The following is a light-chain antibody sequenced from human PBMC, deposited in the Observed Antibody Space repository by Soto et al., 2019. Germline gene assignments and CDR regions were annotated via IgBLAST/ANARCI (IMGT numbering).Light chain of an antibody. CDR1: STDFVSYNR. CDR3: SLYTSENAYV. V-gene: IGLV2-18*01. J-gene: IGLJ1*01. Sequence: VLAQPPPVSGSPGQSVTLSCTGTSTDFVSYNRVSWYQQPPGTAPKLMIYEVSKRPSGVPDRFSGSKSGNTASLTISGLQAADEADYYCSLYTSENAYVFGTGTKV. CDR2: EVS.